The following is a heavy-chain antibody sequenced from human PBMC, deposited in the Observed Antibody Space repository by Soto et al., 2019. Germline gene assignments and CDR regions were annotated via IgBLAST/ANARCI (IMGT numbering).Heavy chain of an antibody. CDR1: GGSISSYY. Sequence: QVQLQESGPGLVKPSETLSLTCTVSGGSISSYYWSWIRQPPGKGLEWIGYIYYSGSTNYNPSLKSRVTISVDTSKNHFSLKLSSVTAADTAVYYCARHPSYDYGDLNYFDYWGQGTLVTVSS. V-gene: IGHV4-59*08. CDR3: ARHPSYDYGDLNYFDY. D-gene: IGHD4-17*01. CDR2: IYYSGST. J-gene: IGHJ4*02.